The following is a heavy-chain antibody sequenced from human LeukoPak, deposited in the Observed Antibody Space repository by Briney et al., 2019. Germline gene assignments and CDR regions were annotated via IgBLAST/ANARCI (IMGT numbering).Heavy chain of an antibody. CDR3: ARGERVVVVPAAYYYYYMDV. Sequence: GASVKVSCKASGYTFTSNNMHWVRQAPGQGLEWMGIINPSGGSTSYAQKFQGRVTMTRDMSTSSVYMELSSLRSEDTAVYYCARGERVVVVPAAYYYYYMDVWGKGTTVTVSS. V-gene: IGHV1-46*01. J-gene: IGHJ6*03. CDR1: GYTFTSNN. D-gene: IGHD2-2*01. CDR2: INPSGGST.